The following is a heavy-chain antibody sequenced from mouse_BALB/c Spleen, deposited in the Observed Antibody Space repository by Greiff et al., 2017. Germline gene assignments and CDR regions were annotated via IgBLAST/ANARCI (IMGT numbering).Heavy chain of an antibody. CDR3: ASGLLHQDYTSFDD. CDR2: ISCYNGAT. V-gene: IGHV1S34*01. CDR1: GYSFTGYY. J-gene: IGHJ2*01. D-gene: IGHD2-13*01. Sequence: LVQTGASVKISCKASGYSFTGYYMHWVKQSHGKSLEWIGYISCYNGATSYNQKFKGKATFTVDTSSSTAYMQFHSLTSEDSAVYYCASGLLHQDYTSFDDWGQGTTLTVSS.